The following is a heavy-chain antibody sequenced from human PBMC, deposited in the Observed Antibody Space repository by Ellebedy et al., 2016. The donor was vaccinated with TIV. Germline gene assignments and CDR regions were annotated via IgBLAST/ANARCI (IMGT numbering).Heavy chain of an antibody. J-gene: IGHJ3*02. V-gene: IGHV4-31*03. CDR1: GGSISSGGYY. CDR3: ARDVIRGIVVVPGGGAFDI. Sequence: LRLSXTVSGGSISSGGYYWSWIRQHPGKGLEWIGYIYYSGSTYYNPSLKSRVTISVDTSKNQFSLKLSSVTAADTAVYYCARDVIRGIVVVPGGGAFDIWGQGTMVTVSS. D-gene: IGHD2-2*01. CDR2: IYYSGST.